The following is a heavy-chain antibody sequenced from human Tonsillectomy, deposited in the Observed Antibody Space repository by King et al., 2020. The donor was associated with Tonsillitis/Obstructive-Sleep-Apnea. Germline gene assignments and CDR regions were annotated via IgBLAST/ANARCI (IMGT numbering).Heavy chain of an antibody. Sequence: QLVQSGAEVKKPGASVKVSCKSSGYIFTGYHMHWVRQAPGQGLEWMGWINPNSGGTNYAQKFQGRVTMPRDTSISTAYMELSRLRSDDTAVYYCARGGDIVVVPGAGYGMDVWGQGTTVTVSS. J-gene: IGHJ6*02. D-gene: IGHD2-2*01. V-gene: IGHV1-2*02. CDR1: GYIFTGYH. CDR3: ARGGDIVVVPGAGYGMDV. CDR2: INPNSGGT.